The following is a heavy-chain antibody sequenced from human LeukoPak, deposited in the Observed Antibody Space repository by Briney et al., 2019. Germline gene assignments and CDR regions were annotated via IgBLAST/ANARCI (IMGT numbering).Heavy chain of an antibody. J-gene: IGHJ4*02. CDR3: ARGDETYYFDY. CDR2: IWYDGSNK. Sequence: GGSLRLSCAASGFSFSTFGMHWVRQAQGKGLEGLALIWYDGSNKYYADSVKGRFTISRDNSKNTLYLQMNSLRAEDTAVYYCARGDETYYFDYWGQGTPVTVSS. CDR1: GFSFSTFG. V-gene: IGHV3-33*01.